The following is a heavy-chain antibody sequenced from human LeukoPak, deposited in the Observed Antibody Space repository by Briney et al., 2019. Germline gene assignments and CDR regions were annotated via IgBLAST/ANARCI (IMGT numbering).Heavy chain of an antibody. D-gene: IGHD2-2*01. CDR3: ARDHVPAAVNWFDP. CDR2: INAGNGNT. J-gene: IGHJ5*02. Sequence: ASVKVSCKASGYTFTSYAMHWVRQAPGQRLEWMGWINAGNGNTKYSQKFQGRVTITRDTSASTAYMELSSLRSEDTAVYYCARDHVPAAVNWFDPWGQGTLLTVSS. V-gene: IGHV1-3*01. CDR1: GYTFTSYA.